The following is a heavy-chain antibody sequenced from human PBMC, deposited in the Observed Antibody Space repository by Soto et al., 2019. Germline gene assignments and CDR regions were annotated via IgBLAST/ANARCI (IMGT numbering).Heavy chain of an antibody. D-gene: IGHD3-22*01. CDR3: ARDEGTYYYDSSGYSH. CDR2: IIPIFGTA. V-gene: IGHV1-69*13. Sequence: GASVKVSCKASGGTFSSYAISWVRQAPGQGLEWMGGIIPIFGTANYAQKFQGRVTITADESTSTAYMELSSLRSEDTAVYYCARDEGTYYYDSSGYSHWGQGTLVTVSS. J-gene: IGHJ4*02. CDR1: GGTFSSYA.